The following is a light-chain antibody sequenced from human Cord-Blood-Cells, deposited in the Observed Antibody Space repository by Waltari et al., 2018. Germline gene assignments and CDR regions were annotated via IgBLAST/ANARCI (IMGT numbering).Light chain of an antibody. Sequence: DIVMTQSPDSLAVSLGERATLNCKSSPSVLYSSNNKNYLAWYQQKPGPPPKLLIYWASTRESGVPDRFSGSGSGTDFTLTISSLQAEDVAVYYCQQYYSTPYTFGQGTKLEIK. V-gene: IGKV4-1*01. J-gene: IGKJ2*01. CDR2: WAS. CDR1: PSVLYSSNNKNY. CDR3: QQYYSTPYT.